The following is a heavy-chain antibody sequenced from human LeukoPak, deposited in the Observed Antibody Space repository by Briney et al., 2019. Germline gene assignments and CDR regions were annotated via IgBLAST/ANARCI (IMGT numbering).Heavy chain of an antibody. J-gene: IGHJ4*02. CDR3: AGTQHGELDY. V-gene: IGHV4-30-2*01. Sequence: PSQTLSLTCAVSGGSISTGGSSWGWLRQTPGKGLEWIGYIYYTGSTYYNPSLKSRITISADRSKNQFSLKLTSVTAADTAVFYCAGTQHGELDYWGQGVLVTVSS. CDR2: IYYTGST. D-gene: IGHD1-7*01. CDR1: GGSISTGGSS.